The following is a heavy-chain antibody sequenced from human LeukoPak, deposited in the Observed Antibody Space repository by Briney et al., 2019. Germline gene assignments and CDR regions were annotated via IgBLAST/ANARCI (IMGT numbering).Heavy chain of an antibody. CDR1: GFTVSSNY. V-gene: IGHV3-53*01. Sequence: GGSLRLSCAASGFTVSSNYMSWVPQAPGKGLGWVSVIYSGGSTYYADSVKGRFTISRDNAKKSLYLQMNSLRAEDTAVYHCAREGRESSGYDYWGQGTLVTVSS. D-gene: IGHD3-22*01. CDR3: AREGRESSGYDY. J-gene: IGHJ4*02. CDR2: IYSGGST.